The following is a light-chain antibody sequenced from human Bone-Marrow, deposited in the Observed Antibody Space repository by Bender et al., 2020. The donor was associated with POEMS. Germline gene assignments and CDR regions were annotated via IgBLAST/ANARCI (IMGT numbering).Light chain of an antibody. CDR2: EGS. Sequence: QSALTQPASVSGSPGQSITISCTGTSSDVGGYNLVSWYQQHPGKVPKVLIYEGSQRPSGVSNRFSGSKSGNTASLTISGLQAEDEADYYCCSYAGGSAFVFGGGTRLTVL. CDR1: SSDVGGYNL. V-gene: IGLV2-23*03. J-gene: IGLJ3*02. CDR3: CSYAGGSAFV.